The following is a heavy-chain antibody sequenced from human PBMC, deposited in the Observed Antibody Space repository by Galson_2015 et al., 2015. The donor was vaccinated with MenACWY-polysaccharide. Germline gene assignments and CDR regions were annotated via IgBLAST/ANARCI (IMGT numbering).Heavy chain of an antibody. J-gene: IGHJ4*02. CDR2: INWNSGRI. D-gene: IGHD1-26*01. CDR3: AKGTAYTDFSSADY. V-gene: IGHV3-9*01. CDR1: GFTFDDYA. Sequence: SLRLSCAVSGFTFDDYAVHWVRQAPGKGLEWVSGINWNSGRIDYADSVKGRSTITRDNAKNSLYIQMTSLTLEDTALYYCAKGTAYTDFSSADYWGQGTLVSVSS.